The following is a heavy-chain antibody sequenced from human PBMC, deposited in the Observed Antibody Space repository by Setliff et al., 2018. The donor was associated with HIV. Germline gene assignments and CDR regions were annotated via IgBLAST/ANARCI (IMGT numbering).Heavy chain of an antibody. CDR2: ISSSGSTI. D-gene: IGHD6-13*01. CDR1: GFTFSDYY. J-gene: IGHJ4*02. V-gene: IGHV3-11*01. CDR3: ASPAAAGTGRAPHDY. Sequence: GESLKISCAASGFTFSDYYMSWIRQAPGKGLEWVSYISSSGSTIYYADSVKGRFTISRDNAKNSLYLQMNSLRAEDTAVYYCASPAAAGTGRAPHDYWGQGTLVTVSS.